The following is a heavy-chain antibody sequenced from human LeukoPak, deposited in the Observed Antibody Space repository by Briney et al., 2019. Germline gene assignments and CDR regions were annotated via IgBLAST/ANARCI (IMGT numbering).Heavy chain of an antibody. D-gene: IGHD4-23*01. J-gene: IGHJ4*02. V-gene: IGHV4-39*01. CDR1: GCSISSSSYY. CDR2: IYYSGST. Sequence: SETLSLTCTVSGCSISSSSYYSGWIRQPPGKGLEWIGSIYYSGSTYYKPSLKSRVTISVDTSKNQFSLKLSSVTAADTAVYDCARSLLRWYTYYWGQRTLVTVSS. CDR3: ARSLLRWYTYY.